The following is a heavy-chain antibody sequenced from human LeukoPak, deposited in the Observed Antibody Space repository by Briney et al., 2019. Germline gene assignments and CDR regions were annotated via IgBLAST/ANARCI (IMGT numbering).Heavy chain of an antibody. V-gene: IGHV4-39*02. CDR1: RGAISKGIFY. D-gene: IGHD4-17*01. J-gene: IGHJ5*02. Sequence: PSETLSLTCTVSRGAISKGIFYWGWIRQSPGKGLECIGNIFHDGSAYYNPSLQSRVSISVDTSTNRFSLRLRSVTSADTAVYYCARDARFIDYEGWFAPWGQGILVTVSS. CDR2: IFHDGSA. CDR3: ARDARFIDYEGWFAP.